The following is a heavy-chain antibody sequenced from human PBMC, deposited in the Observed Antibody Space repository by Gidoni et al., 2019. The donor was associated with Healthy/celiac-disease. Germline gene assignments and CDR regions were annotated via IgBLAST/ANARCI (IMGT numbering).Heavy chain of an antibody. CDR2: ISYDGSNK. J-gene: IGHJ4*02. CDR1: GFPFSSYG. Sequence: QVQLVESGGGVVQPGRYLSLSCAASGFPFSSYGMHWVRQAPGKGLEWVAVISYDGSNKYYADSVKGRFTISRDNSKNTLYLQMNSLRAEDTAVYYCAKGLLWFGELFDFDYWGQGTLVTVSS. CDR3: AKGLLWFGELFDFDY. D-gene: IGHD3-10*01. V-gene: IGHV3-30*18.